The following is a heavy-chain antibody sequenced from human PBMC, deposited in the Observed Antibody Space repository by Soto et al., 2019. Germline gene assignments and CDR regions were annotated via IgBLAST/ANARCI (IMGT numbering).Heavy chain of an antibody. J-gene: IGHJ6*03. CDR3: ARTDYDFWSGYISGAYYYMDV. CDR2: ISSSSSYI. CDR1: GFTFSSYS. V-gene: IGHV3-21*01. Sequence: PGGSLRLSCAASGFTFSSYSMNWVRQAPGKGLEWVSSISSSSSYIYYADSVKGRFTISRDNAKNSLYLQMNSLRAEDTAVYYCARTDYDFWSGYISGAYYYMDVWGKGTTVNVSS. D-gene: IGHD3-3*01.